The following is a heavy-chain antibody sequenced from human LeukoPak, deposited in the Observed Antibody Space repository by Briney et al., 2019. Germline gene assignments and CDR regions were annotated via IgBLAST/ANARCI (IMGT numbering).Heavy chain of an antibody. Sequence: PGRSLRLSCAASGFTFSSYGMHWVRQAPGKGLEWVAVISYDGSNKYYADSVKGRFTISRDNSKNTLYLQMNSLRAEDTAMYYCAKPRDHTVTKKKLDYWGQGTLVTVSS. D-gene: IGHD4-17*01. J-gene: IGHJ4*02. V-gene: IGHV3-30*18. CDR3: AKPRDHTVTKKKLDY. CDR2: ISYDGSNK. CDR1: GFTFSSYG.